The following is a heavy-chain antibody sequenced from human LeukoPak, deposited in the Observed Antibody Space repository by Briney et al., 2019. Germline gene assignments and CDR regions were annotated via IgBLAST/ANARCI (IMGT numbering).Heavy chain of an antibody. Sequence: PGGSLRLPCAASGFTFSSYAMSWVRQAPGKGLEWASAISGSGGSTYYADSVKGRFTISRDNSKNTLYLQMNSLRAEDTAVYYCAKDDGTVTTSHSYWGQGTLVTVSS. CDR2: ISGSGGST. CDR1: GFTFSSYA. D-gene: IGHD4-17*01. J-gene: IGHJ4*02. CDR3: AKDDGTVTTSHSY. V-gene: IGHV3-23*01.